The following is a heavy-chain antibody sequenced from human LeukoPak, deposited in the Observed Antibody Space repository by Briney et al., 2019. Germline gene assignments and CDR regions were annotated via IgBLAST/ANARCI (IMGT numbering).Heavy chain of an antibody. CDR1: GYSISSGYH. J-gene: IGHJ4*02. V-gene: IGHV4-38-2*02. CDR3: ARGYYGSGSYPDY. D-gene: IGHD3-10*01. CDR2: IYHSGST. Sequence: PSETLSLTCTVSGYSISSGYHWGWIRQPPGKGLEWIGSIYHSGSTYYNPSLKSRVTISVDTSKNQFSLKLSSVTAADTAVYYCARGYYGSGSYPDYWGQGTLVTVSS.